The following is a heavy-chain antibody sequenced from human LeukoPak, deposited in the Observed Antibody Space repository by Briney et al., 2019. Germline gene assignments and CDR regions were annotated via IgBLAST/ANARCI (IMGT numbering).Heavy chain of an antibody. V-gene: IGHV4-4*07. D-gene: IGHD3-9*01. CDR3: VRGFDAHNAFDI. CDR1: GGSISSYY. Sequence: PSETLSLTCTVSGGSISSYYWSWIRQPAGKGLEWIGRIYISGITDYNPSLKSRVTISVDTSKNQFSLKLTSVTAADTAVYYCVRGFDAHNAFDIWGQGTMVTVSS. CDR2: IYISGIT. J-gene: IGHJ3*02.